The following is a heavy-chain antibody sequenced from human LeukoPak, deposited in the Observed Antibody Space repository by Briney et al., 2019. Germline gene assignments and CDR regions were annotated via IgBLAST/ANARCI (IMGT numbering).Heavy chain of an antibody. D-gene: IGHD6-13*01. CDR1: GFTFSSYA. J-gene: IGHJ4*02. V-gene: IGHV3-23*01. CDR2: ISNSGGGT. CDR3: AKDVASSSWSPDH. Sequence: GGSLRLSCAASGFTFSSYAMSWVRQAPGKGLEWVSGISNSGGGTYYADSVKGRFTISRDNSKNSLYLEVNSLRAEDTAVYYCAKDVASSSWSPDHWGQGTLVTVSS.